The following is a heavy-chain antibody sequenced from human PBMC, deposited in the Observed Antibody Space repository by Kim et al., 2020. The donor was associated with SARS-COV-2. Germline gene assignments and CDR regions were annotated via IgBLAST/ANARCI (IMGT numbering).Heavy chain of an antibody. CDR3: ARALNYYDSSALDAFDI. J-gene: IGHJ3*02. V-gene: IGHV1-2*02. D-gene: IGHD3-22*01. Sequence: FQGRVTMTRDTSISTAYMELSRLRSDDTAVYYCARALNYYDSSALDAFDIWGQGTMVTVSS.